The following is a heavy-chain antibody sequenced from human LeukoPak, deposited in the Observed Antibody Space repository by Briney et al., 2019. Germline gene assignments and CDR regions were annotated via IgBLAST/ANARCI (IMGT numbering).Heavy chain of an antibody. V-gene: IGHV4-34*01. CDR2: INHSGST. J-gene: IGHJ6*03. Sequence: PSETLSLTCAVYGASFSGYYWSWIRQPPGKGLEWIGEINHSGSTNYNPSPKSRVTISVDTSKTQFSLKLSSVTAADTAVYYCARDKGATVTTAEGRPYYYHYMDVWGKGTTVTISS. D-gene: IGHD4-17*01. CDR1: GASFSGYY. CDR3: ARDKGATVTTAEGRPYYYHYMDV.